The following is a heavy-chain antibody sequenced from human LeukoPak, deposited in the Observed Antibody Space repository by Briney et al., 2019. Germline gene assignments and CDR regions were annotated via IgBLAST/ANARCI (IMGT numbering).Heavy chain of an antibody. CDR1: GGSFSGYY. V-gene: IGHV4-59*01. D-gene: IGHD1-26*01. CDR2: IYYSGST. J-gene: IGHJ4*02. Sequence: SETLSLTCAVYGGSFSGYYWSWIRQPPGKGLEWIGYIYYSGSTNYNPSLKSRVTISVDTSKNQFSLNLSSVTAADTAVYYCARGYSGSYCDYWGQGTLVTVSS. CDR3: ARGYSGSYCDY.